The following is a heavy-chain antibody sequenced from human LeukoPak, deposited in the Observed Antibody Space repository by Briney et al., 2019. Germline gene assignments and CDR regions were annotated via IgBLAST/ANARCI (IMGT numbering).Heavy chain of an antibody. CDR3: ARQGTSIVGATIDY. J-gene: IGHJ4*02. D-gene: IGHD1-26*01. CDR2: VYYSGIT. V-gene: IGHV4-39*01. Sequence: SETLSLTCTVSGGSIRGSTYYWGWIRQPPGKGLEWIGNVYYSGITYYNPSLKSRVTIYVDTSKNQFSLKLTSVTAADTALYYCARQGTSIVGATIDYWGQGTLVTVSS. CDR1: GGSIRGSTYY.